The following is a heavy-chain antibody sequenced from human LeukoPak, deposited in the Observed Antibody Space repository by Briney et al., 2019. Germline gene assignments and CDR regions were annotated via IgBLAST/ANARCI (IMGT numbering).Heavy chain of an antibody. CDR3: ARLSSSWYDDAFDI. Sequence: PSETLSLTCTVSGGSISSYYWSWIRQPPGKGLEWIGYIYYSGSTNYNPSLKSQVTISVDTSKNQFSLKLSSVTAADTAVYYCARLSSSWYDDAFDIWGQGTMVTVSS. CDR1: GGSISSYY. D-gene: IGHD6-13*01. J-gene: IGHJ3*02. V-gene: IGHV4-59*01. CDR2: IYYSGST.